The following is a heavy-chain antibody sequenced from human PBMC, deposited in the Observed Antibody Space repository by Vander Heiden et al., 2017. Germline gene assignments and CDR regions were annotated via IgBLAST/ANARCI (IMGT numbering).Heavy chain of an antibody. CDR1: AFTFSHSW. D-gene: IGHD2-8*01. Sequence: ELQLMESGLGLVQPGRYLRLSCAAYAFTFSHSWMHWIRQATVKGVDCVANIKEDGREKYYVDSVKGRVTISRDNAKNSLYLQMNSLRAEDTAVYDGAGDRGLNIILMVYATSSFASGGRGTLVTVSS. CDR2: IKEDGREK. CDR3: AGDRGLNIILMVYATSSFAS. J-gene: IGHJ2*01. V-gene: IGHV3-7*01.